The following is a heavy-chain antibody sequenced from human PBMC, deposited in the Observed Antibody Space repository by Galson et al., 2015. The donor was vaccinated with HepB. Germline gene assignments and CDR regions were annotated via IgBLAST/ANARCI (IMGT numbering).Heavy chain of an antibody. CDR3: ARPGVRRDCSTTSCYVWDYGMDV. J-gene: IGHJ6*02. V-gene: IGHV5-51*01. CDR2: IYPGDSET. CDR1: GYSFSSYW. Sequence: QSGAEVKKPGESLKISCQGSGYSFSSYWIGWVRQMPGKGLEWMGIIYPGDSETRYSPSFQGQVTMSADKSISTAYLQWSSLKASDTAMYYCARPGVRRDCSTTSCYVWDYGMDVWGQGTTVTVSS. D-gene: IGHD2-2*01.